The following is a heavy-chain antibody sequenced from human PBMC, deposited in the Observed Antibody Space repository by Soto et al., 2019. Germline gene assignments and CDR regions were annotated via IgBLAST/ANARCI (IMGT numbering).Heavy chain of an antibody. D-gene: IGHD5-18*01. CDR1: GGSISSSTYY. CDR3: ARHAARGYSYGSFDY. V-gene: IGHV4-39*01. J-gene: IGHJ4*02. Sequence: SETLSLNCTVSGGSISSSTYYWGWIRHPPWKGLEWIVSIYYSGSTYYNTSIKSRVNISVDTSKNQFSLKLSSVTAADTAVYYCARHAARGYSYGSFDYWGQGTLVTYPQ. CDR2: IYYSGST.